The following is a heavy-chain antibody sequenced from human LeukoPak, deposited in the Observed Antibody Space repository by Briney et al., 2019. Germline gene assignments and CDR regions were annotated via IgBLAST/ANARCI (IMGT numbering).Heavy chain of an antibody. V-gene: IGHV1-58*02. J-gene: IGHJ4*02. Sequence: GASVKVSCKASGFTFTSSAMQWVQQARGQRLEWIGWIVVGSGNTNYAQKFQERVTITRNMSTSTAYMELSSLRSEDTAVYYCAAVDCSGGSCYSPAFDYWGQGTLVTVSS. CDR2: IVVGSGNT. CDR3: AAVDCSGGSCYSPAFDY. CDR1: GFTFTSSA. D-gene: IGHD2-15*01.